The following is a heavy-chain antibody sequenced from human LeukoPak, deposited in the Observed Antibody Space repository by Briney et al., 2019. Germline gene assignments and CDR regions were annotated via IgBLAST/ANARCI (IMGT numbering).Heavy chain of an antibody. CDR1: GFTFNSYA. CDR2: ISYDGSNK. J-gene: IGHJ6*03. CDR3: AKDRRDTVMAPNYYYYMDV. D-gene: IGHD5-18*01. V-gene: IGHV3-30*04. Sequence: GGSLRLSCAASGFTFNSYAMHWVRQAPGKGLEWVAVISYDGSNKYYADSVKGRFTISRDTSKNTVFLQMNSLRREDTAVYYCAKDRRDTVMAPNYYYYMDVWGKGTTVTVSS.